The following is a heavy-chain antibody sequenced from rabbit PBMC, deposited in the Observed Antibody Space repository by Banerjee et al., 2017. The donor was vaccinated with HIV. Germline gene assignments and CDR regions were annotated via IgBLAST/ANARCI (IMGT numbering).Heavy chain of an antibody. J-gene: IGHJ4*01. CDR1: GFSFSSAYY. CDR2: MNTGSGTL. CDR3: AGGVGVGGYGFAGYFKL. D-gene: IGHD6-1*01. Sequence: QSLEESGGDLVKPGASLTLTCTASGFSFSSAYYMCWVRQSPGKGLELIACMNTGSGTLWHATWVNGRFTISKTSSTTVTLQMTSPTAADTATYFCAGGVGVGGYGFAGYFKLWGQGTLVTVS. V-gene: IGHV1S40*01.